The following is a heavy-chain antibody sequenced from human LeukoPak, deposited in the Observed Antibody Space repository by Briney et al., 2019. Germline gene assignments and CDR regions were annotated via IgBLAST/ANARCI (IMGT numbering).Heavy chain of an antibody. J-gene: IGHJ5*02. CDR2: IYYSGST. Sequence: ASETLSLTCTVSGGSISSYYWSWIRQPPGKGLEWIGYIYYSGSTNYNPSLKSRVTISVDTSKNQFSLKLSSVTAADTAVYYCARGGASSEWFDPWGQGTLVTVSS. CDR1: GGSISSYY. D-gene: IGHD6-25*01. CDR3: ARGGASSEWFDP. V-gene: IGHV4-59*01.